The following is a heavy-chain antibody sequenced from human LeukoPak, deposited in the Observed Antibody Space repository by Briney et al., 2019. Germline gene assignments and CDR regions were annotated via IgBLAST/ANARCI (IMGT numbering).Heavy chain of an antibody. D-gene: IGHD6-6*01. CDR3: ARGICVGTSCSLYLYSASSGEFDY. J-gene: IGHJ4*02. CDR2: LSSNGNNK. CDR1: GFTFSNYA. V-gene: IGHV3-30-3*01. Sequence: PGGSLRLSCAASGFTFSNYAMHWVRQAPGKGLEWVAVLSSNGNNKYYADSVKGRFTISRDSSKNTLYLQMNSLSGEDTAVYYCARGICVGTSCSLYLYSASSGEFDYWGQGTLVTVSS.